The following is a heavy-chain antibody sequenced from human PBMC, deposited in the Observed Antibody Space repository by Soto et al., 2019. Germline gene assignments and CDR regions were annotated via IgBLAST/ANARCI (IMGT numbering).Heavy chain of an antibody. CDR1: GFTFDGVA. CDR2: IGRNSGAL. J-gene: IGHJ4*02. V-gene: IGHV3-9*01. D-gene: IGHD2-15*01. CDR3: SKGQRIIVRAFFDN. Sequence: EVQLVESGGGLVQPGRSLRLSCAAYGFTFDGVAMHWVRQTPGRGLEWVSSIGRNSGALAYADSVKGRFSISRDDARKTVYLQMNSLRPEDTALYFCSKGQRIIVRAFFDNWGQGTLVSVSS.